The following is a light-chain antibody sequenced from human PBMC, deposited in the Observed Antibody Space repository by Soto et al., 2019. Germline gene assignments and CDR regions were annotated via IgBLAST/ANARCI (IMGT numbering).Light chain of an antibody. CDR3: QQYNTYSSLT. CDR2: KAS. Sequence: DIQMTQSPSSLSASVGDRVTITCRASQSISSYLNWYQQKPGKAPKLLIYKASTLKSGVPSRFSGSGSGTEFTLTISSLQPDDFATYYCQQYNTYSSLTFGGGTKVDIK. J-gene: IGKJ4*01. CDR1: QSISSY. V-gene: IGKV1-5*03.